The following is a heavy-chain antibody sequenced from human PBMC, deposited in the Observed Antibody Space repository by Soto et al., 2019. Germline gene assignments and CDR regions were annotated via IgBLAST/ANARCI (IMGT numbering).Heavy chain of an antibody. V-gene: IGHV4-30-4*01. Sequence: SETLSLTCTVSGGSISSGDYYWSWIRQPPGKGLEWIGYIYYSGSTYYNPSLKSRVTISVDTSKNQFSLKLSSVTAADTAVYYCTRGRFGDHKGFDPWGQGTLVTVSS. D-gene: IGHD3-10*01. J-gene: IGHJ5*02. CDR3: TRGRFGDHKGFDP. CDR2: IYYSGST. CDR1: GGSISSGDYY.